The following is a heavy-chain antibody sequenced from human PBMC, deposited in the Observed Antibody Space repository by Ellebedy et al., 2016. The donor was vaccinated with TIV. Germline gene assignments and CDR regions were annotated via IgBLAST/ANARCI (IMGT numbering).Heavy chain of an antibody. CDR2: IYYSGST. CDR3: ASLLGYCSSTSCHPGGYFDY. V-gene: IGHV4-59*13. J-gene: IGHJ4*02. D-gene: IGHD2-2*01. CDR1: GGSISSYY. Sequence: SETLSLXXTVSGGSISSYYWSWIRQPPGKGLEWIGYIYYSGSTNYNPSLKSRVTISVDTSKNQFSLKLSSVTAADTAVYYCASLLGYCSSTSCHPGGYFDYWGQGTLVTVSS.